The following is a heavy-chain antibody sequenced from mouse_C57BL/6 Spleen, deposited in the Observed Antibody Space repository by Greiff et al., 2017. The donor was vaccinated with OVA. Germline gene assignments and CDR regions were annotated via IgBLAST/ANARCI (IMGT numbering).Heavy chain of an antibody. Sequence: VQLQQSGPELVKPGDSVKISCKASGYSFTGYFMNWVMQSHGKSLEWIGRINPYNGDTFYNQKFKGKATLTVDKSSSTAHMELRSLTSEDSAVYYCARGGYYYSSSYAMDYWGQGTSVTVSS. CDR1: GYSFTGYF. J-gene: IGHJ4*01. V-gene: IGHV1-20*01. CDR3: ARGGYYYSSSYAMDY. D-gene: IGHD1-1*01. CDR2: INPYNGDT.